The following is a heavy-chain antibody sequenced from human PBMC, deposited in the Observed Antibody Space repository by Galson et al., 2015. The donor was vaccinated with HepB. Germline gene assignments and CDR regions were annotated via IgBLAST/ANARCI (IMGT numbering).Heavy chain of an antibody. D-gene: IGHD3-10*01. Sequence: SVKVSCKASGYTFTSYGFSWVRQAPGQGLEWMGWISAFNGNTNYAQKFQGRVTMTTDTSTSTAYMELRSLRSDDMAVFYCARDRVTMVRGSRDVFDIWGQGTVVTVSS. J-gene: IGHJ3*02. CDR1: GYTFTSYG. V-gene: IGHV1-18*03. CDR3: ARDRVTMVRGSRDVFDI. CDR2: ISAFNGNT.